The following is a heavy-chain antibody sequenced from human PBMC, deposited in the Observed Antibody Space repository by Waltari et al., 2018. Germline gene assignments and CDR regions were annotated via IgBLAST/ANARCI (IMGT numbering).Heavy chain of an antibody. CDR3: ARSSGVAASYYFDY. CDR1: GSSFGPYS. D-gene: IGHD6-19*01. V-gene: IGHV5-51*01. CDR2: IYPGDSDS. Sequence: EVHLVQSGAEVKKPGVSLKISCKGSGSSFGPYSIAWVRQMPGKGLEWMGIIYPGDSDSRYSPSLQGQVTISADKSISTAYLQWSSLKASDTAMYYCARSSGVAASYYFDYWGRGTLVTVSS. J-gene: IGHJ4*02.